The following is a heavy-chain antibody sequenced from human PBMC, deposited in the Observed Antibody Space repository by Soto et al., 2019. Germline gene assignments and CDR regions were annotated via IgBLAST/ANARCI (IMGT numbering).Heavy chain of an antibody. CDR2: IIPIFGTA. J-gene: IGHJ6*01. CDR3: ARRYYGSGINGMDV. D-gene: IGHD3-10*01. V-gene: IGHV1-69*01. Sequence: QVQLVQSGAEVKKPGSSVKVSCKASGGTFSSYAISWVRQSPGQGLEWMGGIIPIFGTANYAQKFKGRVTITADQSTSTAYMELSSLRSDDTAVYYCARRYYGSGINGMDVWGQGTTVTVSS. CDR1: GGTFSSYA.